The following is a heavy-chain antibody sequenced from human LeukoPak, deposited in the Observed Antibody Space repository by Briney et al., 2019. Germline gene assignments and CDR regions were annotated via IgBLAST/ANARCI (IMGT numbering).Heavy chain of an antibody. CDR3: ARWDIAVVGTSPAFDY. CDR1: GYSFTSYW. J-gene: IGHJ4*02. Sequence: GESLKISCKGSGYSFTSYWIGWVRQMPGKGLEWMGIIYPGDSDSRYSPSFQGQVTISADKSISTAYLQWSSLKASDTAMYYCARWDIAVVGTSPAFDYWGQGTLVTVSS. CDR2: IYPGDSDS. D-gene: IGHD6-19*01. V-gene: IGHV5-51*01.